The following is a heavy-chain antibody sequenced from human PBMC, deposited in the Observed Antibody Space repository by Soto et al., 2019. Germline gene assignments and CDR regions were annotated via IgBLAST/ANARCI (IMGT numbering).Heavy chain of an antibody. CDR3: AKDRMPVSGTVFDY. CDR2: ISSTGRAT. D-gene: IGHD6-19*01. CDR1: GFTFSDYA. V-gene: IGHV3-23*01. Sequence: EVQLLQSGGGLVQPGGSLRLSCAASGFTFSDYAMSWVRQAPGEGLEFVSGISSTGRATHYADSVKGRFTISRDNSNNTVYMQMNGLRGEDTAVYYCAKDRMPVSGTVFDYWGQGILVTVSS. J-gene: IGHJ4*02.